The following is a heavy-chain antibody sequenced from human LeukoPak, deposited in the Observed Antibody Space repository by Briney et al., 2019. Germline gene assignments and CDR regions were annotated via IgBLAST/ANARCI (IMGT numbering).Heavy chain of an antibody. CDR2: IYSGGST. CDR3: ARGPFYCSSTSCHRAPFDP. Sequence: QPGRSLRLSCGASGFTFSSYGMHWVRQAPGKGLEWVSVIYSGGSTYYADSVKGRFTISRDNSKNTLYLQMNSLRAEDTAVYYCARGPFYCSSTSCHRAPFDPWGQGTLVTVSS. V-gene: IGHV3-NL1*01. CDR1: GFTFSSYG. J-gene: IGHJ5*02. D-gene: IGHD2-2*01.